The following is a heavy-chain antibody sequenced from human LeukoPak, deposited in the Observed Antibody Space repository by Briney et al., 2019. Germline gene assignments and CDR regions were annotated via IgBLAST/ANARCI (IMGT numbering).Heavy chain of an antibody. V-gene: IGHV4-4*07. CDR2: IYSTGST. J-gene: IGHJ4*02. Sequence: SETLSLTCTVSGGSISSYYWSWIRQPAGKGLEWIGRIYSTGSTKYSPSLESRLTMSLDTSKDQFSLKLTSVTAADTAVYYCARGVVVAGLRYYFDTWGQGSLVSVSS. CDR1: GGSISSYY. D-gene: IGHD6-19*01. CDR3: ARGVVVAGLRYYFDT.